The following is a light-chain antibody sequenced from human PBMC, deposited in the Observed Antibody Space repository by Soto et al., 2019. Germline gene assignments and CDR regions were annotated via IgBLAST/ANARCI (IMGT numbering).Light chain of an antibody. CDR3: NSYAGSNNWV. CDR1: SSDVGGYKY. J-gene: IGLJ3*02. CDR2: EVS. Sequence: QSVLTQPASVSGSPGQSITISCTGTSSDVGGYKYVSWYQQHPGKAPKLMIYEVSKRPSGVPDRFSGSKSGNTASLTVSGLQAEDEADYYCNSYAGSNNWVFGGGTKLTVL. V-gene: IGLV2-8*01.